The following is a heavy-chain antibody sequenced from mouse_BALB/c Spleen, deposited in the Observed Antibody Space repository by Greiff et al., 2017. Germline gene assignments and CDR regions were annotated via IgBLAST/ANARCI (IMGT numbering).Heavy chain of an antibody. D-gene: IGHD1-1*01. CDR2: IWGDGST. CDR3: AREGYYGSSRFAY. Sequence: VQLQQSGPGLVAPSQSLSITCTVSGFSLTGYGVNWVRQPPGKGLEWLGMIWGDGSTDYNSALKSRLSISKDNSKSQVFLKMNSLQTDDTARYYCAREGYYGSSRFAYWGQGTLVTVSA. J-gene: IGHJ3*01. CDR1: GFSLTGYG. V-gene: IGHV2-6-7*01.